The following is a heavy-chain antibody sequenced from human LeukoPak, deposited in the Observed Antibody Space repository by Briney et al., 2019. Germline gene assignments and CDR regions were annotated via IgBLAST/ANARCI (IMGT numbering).Heavy chain of an antibody. J-gene: IGHJ4*02. CDR1: GFTFSSYG. D-gene: IGHD1-26*01. V-gene: IGHV3-30*18. CDR2: ISYDGSNK. Sequence: GGSLRLSCAASGFTFSSYGMHWVRQAPGKGLEWVAVISYDGSNKYYADSVKGRFTISRDNSKNTLYLQMNSLRAEDTAVYYCAKVGEVGATHLYYFDYWGQETLVTVSS. CDR3: AKVGEVGATHLYYFDY.